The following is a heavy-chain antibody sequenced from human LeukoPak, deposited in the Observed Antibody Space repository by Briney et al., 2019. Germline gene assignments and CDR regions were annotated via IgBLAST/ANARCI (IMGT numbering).Heavy chain of an antibody. CDR1: GYTFSDYY. CDR3: ARGTYTDNTGFYYD. J-gene: IGHJ4*02. Sequence: ASVKVSCKASGYTFSDYYIHWVRQAPGQGLEWVGWINPTSGGTNYAQKFQGWVTMTRDTSISTAYMELSRLRSDGTAVYYCARGTYTDNTGFYYDWGQGTLVTVSS. V-gene: IGHV1-2*04. CDR2: INPTSGGT. D-gene: IGHD3-22*01.